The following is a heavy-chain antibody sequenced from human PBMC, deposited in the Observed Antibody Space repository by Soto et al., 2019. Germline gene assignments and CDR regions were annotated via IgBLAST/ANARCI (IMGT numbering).Heavy chain of an antibody. Sequence: GGSLRLSCAASGFTFSSYAMSWVRQAPGKGLEWVSAISGSGGSTYYADSVKGRFTISRDNSKNTLYRQMNSLRAEDTAVYYCAKDLSAYYYDSSGYSDYWGQGTLVTVSS. CDR1: GFTFSSYA. D-gene: IGHD3-22*01. CDR3: AKDLSAYYYDSSGYSDY. V-gene: IGHV3-23*01. CDR2: ISGSGGST. J-gene: IGHJ4*02.